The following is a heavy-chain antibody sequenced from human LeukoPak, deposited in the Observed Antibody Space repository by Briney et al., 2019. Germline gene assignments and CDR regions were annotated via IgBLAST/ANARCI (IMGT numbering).Heavy chain of an antibody. D-gene: IGHD2/OR15-2a*01. V-gene: IGHV4-39*01. Sequence: SETLSLTCTVPGVSMSSSPHYWGWIRQPPGKGLEWIGTIYDSGNTNYNPSLRSRLTISVDTSRNQFSLKLSSVTAADTAVYYCARHDCDSSRCSVNWFDPWGQGTLVTVSS. CDR2: IYDSGNT. CDR3: ARHDCDSSRCSVNWFDP. CDR1: GVSMSSSPHY. J-gene: IGHJ5*02.